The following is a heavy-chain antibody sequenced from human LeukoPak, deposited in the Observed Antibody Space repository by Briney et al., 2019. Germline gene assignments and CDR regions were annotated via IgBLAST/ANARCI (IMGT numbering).Heavy chain of an antibody. Sequence: PGGSLRLSCAASGYTFDDYAMHWVRQAPGKGLEWVSAISWNSGSIDYADSVKGRFTISSDNGKNSLYLQMNSLRTEDTALYYCAKGHTYGLGESYLDFWGQGTLVSVSS. CDR1: GYTFDDYA. V-gene: IGHV3-9*01. J-gene: IGHJ4*02. D-gene: IGHD5-18*01. CDR3: AKGHTYGLGESYLDF. CDR2: ISWNSGSI.